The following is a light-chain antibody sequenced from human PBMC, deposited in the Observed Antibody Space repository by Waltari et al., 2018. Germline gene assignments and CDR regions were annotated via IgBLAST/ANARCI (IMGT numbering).Light chain of an antibody. CDR1: SLRRHY. J-gene: IGLJ2*01. V-gene: IGLV3-19*01. CDR3: DSRDSSGDHVV. CDR2: YEN. Sequence: SSELTQDPAVSVALGQTVRITCHGDSLRRHYASWYKQKPGQAPRLFIYYENNRPSGIPDRFSGSYSGNIASLTITGAQAEDEADYYCDSRDSSGDHVVFGGGTKLTVL.